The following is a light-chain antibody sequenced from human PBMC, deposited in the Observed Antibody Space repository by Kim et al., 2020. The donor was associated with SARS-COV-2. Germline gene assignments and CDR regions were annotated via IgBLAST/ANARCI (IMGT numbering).Light chain of an antibody. CDR1: QSVLYSSNNKNY. CDR2: WAS. Sequence: ATINCKSRQSVLYSSNNKNYLAWYQQKPGQPPKLLIYWASIRESGVPDRFSGSGSGTDFTLTISSLQAEDVAVYHCHQYYAAPWTFGQGTKVDIK. CDR3: HQYYAAPWT. J-gene: IGKJ1*01. V-gene: IGKV4-1*01.